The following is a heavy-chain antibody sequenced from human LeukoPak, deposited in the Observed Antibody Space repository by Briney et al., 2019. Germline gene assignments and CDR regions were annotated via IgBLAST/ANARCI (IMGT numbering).Heavy chain of an antibody. D-gene: IGHD1-1*01. CDR3: ASAGSTTLSRWFDH. CDR1: GFIISGYW. CDR2: ISGDGSIT. V-gene: IGHV3-74*01. Sequence: GSLRLSCAASGFIISGYWMHWVRQAPGRGLVWVSRISGDGSITAYADSVKGRFTISRDNAKNSLYLQMNSLRDEDTAVYYCASAGSTTLSRWFDHWGQGSLVTVSS. J-gene: IGHJ5*02.